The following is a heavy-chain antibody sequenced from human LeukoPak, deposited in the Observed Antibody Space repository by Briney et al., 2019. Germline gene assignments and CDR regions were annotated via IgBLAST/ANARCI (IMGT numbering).Heavy chain of an antibody. V-gene: IGHV1-2*02. J-gene: IGHJ4*02. CDR3: ARDGGGIAAADAFDY. Sequence: ASVKVSCKASGYTFTGYYMHWVRQAPGQGLEWMGWINPNSGGTNYAQKFQGRVTMTRDTSISTAYMELSRLRSDDTAVYYCARDGGGIAAADAFDYWGQGTLATVSS. CDR2: INPNSGGT. CDR1: GYTFTGYY. D-gene: IGHD6-13*01.